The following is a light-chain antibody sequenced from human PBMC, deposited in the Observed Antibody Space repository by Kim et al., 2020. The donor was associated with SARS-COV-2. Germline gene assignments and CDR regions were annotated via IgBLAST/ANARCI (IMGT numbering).Light chain of an antibody. CDR3: QQSYITPGT. CDR1: KNIRRY. V-gene: IGKV1-39*01. Sequence: SASVGDRVTITCRASKNIRRYLNWYQQRPGKAPKLLMYAASTLQTGVPSRFTGSGSGTDFTLTINNLQPEDFATYYCQQSYITPGTFGQGTKLEI. J-gene: IGKJ2*02. CDR2: AAS.